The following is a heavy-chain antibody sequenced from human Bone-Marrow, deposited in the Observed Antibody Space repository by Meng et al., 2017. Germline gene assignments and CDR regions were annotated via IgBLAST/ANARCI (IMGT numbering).Heavy chain of an antibody. Sequence: SETLSLTCAVYGGSFSGYYWSWIRQPPGKGLEWIGEINHSGSTNYNPSLKSRVTISVDTSKNQSSLKLSSVTDADTAVYYCARAVVVVVAATFDYWGQGTLVTVSS. D-gene: IGHD2-15*01. V-gene: IGHV4-34*01. CDR3: ARAVVVVVAATFDY. CDR1: GGSFSGYY. J-gene: IGHJ4*02. CDR2: INHSGST.